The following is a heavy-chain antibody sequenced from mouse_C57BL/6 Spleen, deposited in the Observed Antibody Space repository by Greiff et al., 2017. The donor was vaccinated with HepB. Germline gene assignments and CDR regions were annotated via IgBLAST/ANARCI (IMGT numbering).Heavy chain of an antibody. V-gene: IGHV1-26*01. CDR3: ERLRAHYYGSSYYFDY. Sequence: VQLQQSGPELVKPGASVKISCKASGYTFTDYYMNWVKQSHGKSLEWIGDINPNNGGTSYNQKFKGKATLTVDKSSSTAYMELRILTSEDSAVYYCERLRAHYYGSSYYFDYWGQGTTLTVSS. D-gene: IGHD1-1*01. CDR1: GYTFTDYY. CDR2: INPNNGGT. J-gene: IGHJ2*01.